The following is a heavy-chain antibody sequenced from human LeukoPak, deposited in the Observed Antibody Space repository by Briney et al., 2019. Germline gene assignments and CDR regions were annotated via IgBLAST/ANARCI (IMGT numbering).Heavy chain of an antibody. Sequence: ASVKVSCKASGYTFIAYHMHWVRQAPGRGLEWMGRIHPSSGATNYAQRFQGRVTLTRDTSINTAYMELSRLTSDDTAVYYCARDLPFEDWGQGTLVTASS. D-gene: IGHD2/OR15-2a*01. CDR2: IHPSSGAT. J-gene: IGHJ4*02. V-gene: IGHV1-2*06. CDR3: ARDLPFED. CDR1: GYTFIAYH.